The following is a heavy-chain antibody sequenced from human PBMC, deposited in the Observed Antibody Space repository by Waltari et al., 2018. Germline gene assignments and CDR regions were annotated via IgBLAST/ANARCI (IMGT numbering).Heavy chain of an antibody. Sequence: QVQLVQSGAEVKKPGASVKVSCKASGYTFTGYYMHWVRQAPGQGLEWRGGISPTFGTANYAQKFQGRVTITTDESTSTAYMELSSLRSEDTAVYYCARSPTNGWFDPWGQGTLVTVSS. CDR1: GYTFTGYY. CDR3: ARSPTNGWFDP. V-gene: IGHV1-69*01. J-gene: IGHJ5*02. CDR2: ISPTFGTA. D-gene: IGHD1-1*01.